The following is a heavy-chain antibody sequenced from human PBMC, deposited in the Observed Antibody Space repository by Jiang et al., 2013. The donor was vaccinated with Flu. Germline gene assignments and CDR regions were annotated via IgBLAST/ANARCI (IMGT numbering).Heavy chain of an antibody. D-gene: IGHD6-13*01. Sequence: VQLLESGGGLVQPGGSLRLSCAASGFSFSSYAISWVRQAPGKGLEWVSTISSSGGTTYYADSVKGRFTISRDTSKNTVYLQMNSLRAEDTAVYYCAKVAALPGNVWGQGTTVTVS. CDR1: GFSFSSYA. CDR2: ISSSGGTT. CDR3: AKVAALPGNV. J-gene: IGHJ6*02. V-gene: IGHV3-23*01.